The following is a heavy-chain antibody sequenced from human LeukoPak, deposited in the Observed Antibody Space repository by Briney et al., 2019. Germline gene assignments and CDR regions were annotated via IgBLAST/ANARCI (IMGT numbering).Heavy chain of an antibody. V-gene: IGHV4-59*12. J-gene: IGHJ6*03. Sequence: PSETLSLTCTVSGGSISSYYWSWIRQPPGKGLEWIGTISYSGTTYYSPSLKSRVTISLDTSKNQFSLKLSSVTAADTAIYYCARDFSSSSTVYYYYYMDVWGKGTTVTVSS. CDR3: ARDFSSSSTVYYYYYMDV. CDR1: GGSISSYY. D-gene: IGHD6-6*01. CDR2: ISYSGTT.